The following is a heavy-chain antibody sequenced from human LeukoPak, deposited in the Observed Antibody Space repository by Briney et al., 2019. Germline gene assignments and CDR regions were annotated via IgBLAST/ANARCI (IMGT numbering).Heavy chain of an antibody. Sequence: GGSLRLSWAASGFTFSDYYMSWIRQAPGKGLEWVSYISSSGSTIYYADSVKGRFTISRDNAKNSLYLQMNSLRAEDTAVYYCARVGPRRYYYYMDVWGKGTTVTVSS. V-gene: IGHV3-11*04. CDR2: ISSSGSTI. CDR1: GFTFSDYY. J-gene: IGHJ6*03. CDR3: ARVGPRRYYYYMDV.